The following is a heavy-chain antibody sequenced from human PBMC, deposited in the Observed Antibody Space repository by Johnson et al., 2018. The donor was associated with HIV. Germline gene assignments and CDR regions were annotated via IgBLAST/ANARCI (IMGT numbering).Heavy chain of an antibody. CDR2: ISYDGSNK. V-gene: IGHV3-30-3*01. Sequence: QVHLVESGGGVVQPRRSLRLSCAASRFTFTNYAMYWVRQAPGKGLEWVALISYDGSNKYYADAVKGRFTISRDNSKNTLYLQMNSLRAEDTAVYYCAKAMGGWLLAHAFDIWGQGTMVIVSS. D-gene: IGHD3-22*01. J-gene: IGHJ3*02. CDR1: RFTFTNYA. CDR3: AKAMGGWLLAHAFDI.